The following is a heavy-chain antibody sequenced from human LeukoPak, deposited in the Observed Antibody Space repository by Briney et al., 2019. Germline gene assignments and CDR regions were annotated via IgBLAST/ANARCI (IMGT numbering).Heavy chain of an antibody. V-gene: IGHV3-53*01. CDR2: IYSDGRT. D-gene: IGHD3-10*01. CDR1: GFTVSTNY. CDR3: ARDSGRFDVFDI. J-gene: IGHJ3*02. Sequence: GGSLRLSCAASGFTVSTNYMSSVRQAPGKGLEWVSVIYSDGRTYYADSVKGRFTISRDNSKNTLYLQMNSLRAEDTAVYYCARDSGRFDVFDIWGQGTMVTVSS.